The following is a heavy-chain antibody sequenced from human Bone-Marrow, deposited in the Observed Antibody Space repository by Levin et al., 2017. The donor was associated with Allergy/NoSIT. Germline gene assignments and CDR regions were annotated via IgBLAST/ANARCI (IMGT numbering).Heavy chain of an antibody. CDR3: ARPPRGAGWNDMNV. V-gene: IGHV1-18*01. Sequence: GESLKISCKASGYTFIGYGISWVRQAPGQGLEWMGWISVYNGNTKYAQNFQDRVTMTTDTATSTAYMELRSLRSDDTAIYYCARPPRGAGWNDMNVWGQGTTVIVSS. J-gene: IGHJ6*02. D-gene: IGHD1-1*01. CDR2: ISVYNGNT. CDR1: GYTFIGYG.